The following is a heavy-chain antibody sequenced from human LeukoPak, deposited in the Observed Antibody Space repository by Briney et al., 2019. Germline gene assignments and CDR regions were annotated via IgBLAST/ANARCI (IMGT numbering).Heavy chain of an antibody. J-gene: IGHJ6*03. D-gene: IGHD3-10*02. V-gene: IGHV3-7*01. CDR3: TRDSQDSYVYYMVV. CDR2: INQDGSVK. CDR1: GFTFSRYW. Sequence: PGGSLRLSCAVSGFTFSRYWVSWVRQAPGKGLEWVANINQDGSVKYYVDSVKGRFTISRDSAKNSLYLQMNSLRAEDTAVYYCTRDSQDSYVYYMVVWGKGTTVTVSS.